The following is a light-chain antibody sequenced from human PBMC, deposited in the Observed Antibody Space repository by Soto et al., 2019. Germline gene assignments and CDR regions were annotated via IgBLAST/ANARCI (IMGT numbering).Light chain of an antibody. CDR2: QAS. Sequence: DIQMTQSPSSLSASVGDRVTITCRASQSVSSWLAWYQQKPGKAPNLLIYQASSLESGVPSRFSGSGSGTEFTLTISSLQPDDFATYYCQEYNSFSYTFGQGTRLEIK. CDR3: QEYNSFSYT. V-gene: IGKV1-5*03. J-gene: IGKJ5*01. CDR1: QSVSSW.